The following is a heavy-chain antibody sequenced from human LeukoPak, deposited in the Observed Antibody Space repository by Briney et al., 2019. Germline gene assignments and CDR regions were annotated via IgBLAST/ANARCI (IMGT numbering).Heavy chain of an antibody. CDR1: GGSISSGGYY. CDR3: ARVYYGSALAPYYFDY. Sequence: SETLSLTCTVSGGSISSGGYYWSWIRQHPGKGLEWIGYIYYSGSTYYNPSLKSRVTISVDTSKNQFSLKLSSVTAADTAVYYCARVYYGSALAPYYFDYWGQGTLVTVSS. J-gene: IGHJ4*02. V-gene: IGHV4-31*03. CDR2: IYYSGST. D-gene: IGHD3-10*01.